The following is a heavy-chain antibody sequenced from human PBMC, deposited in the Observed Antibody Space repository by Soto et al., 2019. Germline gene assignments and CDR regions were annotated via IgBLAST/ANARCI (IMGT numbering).Heavy chain of an antibody. CDR3: ARAGEIYCSSTSCYPQDFQH. Sequence: ASVKVSCKASGYTFTGYYMHWVRQAPGQGLEWMGWINPNSGSTNYAQKFQGWVTMTRDTSISTAYMELSRLRSDDTAVYYCARAGEIYCSSTSCYPQDFQHWGQGTLVTVSS. D-gene: IGHD2-2*01. J-gene: IGHJ1*01. CDR1: GYTFTGYY. CDR2: INPNSGST. V-gene: IGHV1-2*04.